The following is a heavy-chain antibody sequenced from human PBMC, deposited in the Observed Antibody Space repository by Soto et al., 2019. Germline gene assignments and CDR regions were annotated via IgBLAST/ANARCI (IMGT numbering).Heavy chain of an antibody. Sequence: SETLSLTCTVSGGSISSSSYYWGWIRQPPGKGLEWIGSIYYSGSTYDNPSLKSRVTISVDTSKSQFSLKLTSVTAADTAVYYCATHRAGPNWLDPWGQGTLVTVSS. J-gene: IGHJ5*02. CDR3: ATHRAGPNWLDP. CDR1: GGSISSSSYY. CDR2: IYYSGST. D-gene: IGHD3-10*01. V-gene: IGHV4-39*01.